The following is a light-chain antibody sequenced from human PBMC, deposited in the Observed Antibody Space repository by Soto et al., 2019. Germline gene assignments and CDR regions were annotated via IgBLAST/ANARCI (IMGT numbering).Light chain of an antibody. J-gene: IGKJ2*01. CDR3: QQYGSSPLYT. V-gene: IGKV3-20*01. CDR1: QSVSSTY. CDR2: GAS. Sequence: EIVLPQSPGTLSLSPGERATLSCRASQSVSSTYLAWYQQKPGQAPRLLIHGASTRATGIPDRFSGSGSGTDFTLTISRLEPEDFAVYYCQQYGSSPLYTFGQGTRLEIK.